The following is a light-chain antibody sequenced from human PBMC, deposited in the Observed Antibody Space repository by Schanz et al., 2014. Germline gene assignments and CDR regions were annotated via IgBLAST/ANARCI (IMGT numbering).Light chain of an antibody. CDR2: SNN. CDR3: QSFDSGLRGVV. V-gene: IGLV1-44*01. Sequence: QSVLTQPPSASGTPGQRVTISCSGSSSNIGSNTVNWYQQLPGTAPKLLIYSNNQRPSGVPDRFSGSKSGTSASLAISGLQADDEADYYCQSFDSGLRGVVIGGGTKLTVL. CDR1: SSNIGSNT. J-gene: IGLJ3*02.